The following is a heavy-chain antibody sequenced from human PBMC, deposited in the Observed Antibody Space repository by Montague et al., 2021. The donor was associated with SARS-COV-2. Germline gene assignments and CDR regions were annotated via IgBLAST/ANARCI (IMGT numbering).Heavy chain of an antibody. CDR3: AKQALTRYCTSTTCFGAAFDI. CDR1: GVSISSYY. V-gene: IGHV4-59*08. D-gene: IGHD2-2*01. Sequence: SETLSLTCTVSGVSISSYYWTWTRQPPGKRLEWIGFIYYSGSTNYNPSLKSRVTISVDTSKNQFSLKLSSVTAADTAVYYCAKQALTRYCTSTTCFGAAFDIWGQGTMVTVSS. J-gene: IGHJ3*02. CDR2: IYYSGST.